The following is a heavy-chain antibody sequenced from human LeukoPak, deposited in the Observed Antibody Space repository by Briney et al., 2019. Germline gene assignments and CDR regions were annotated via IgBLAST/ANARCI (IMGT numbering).Heavy chain of an antibody. V-gene: IGHV3-23*01. D-gene: IGHD2-2*01. CDR3: AKHQRDIVVVPAGVGYYMDV. CDR2: ISGSGDST. J-gene: IGHJ6*03. Sequence: PGGSLRLSCAASGFTFSTYAMSWVRQAPGKGLEWGSGISGSGDSTYYADSVKGRFTISRDNSKNTLYLQMNSLRAEDTAVYYCAKHQRDIVVVPAGVGYYMDVWGKGTTVTVSS. CDR1: GFTFSTYA.